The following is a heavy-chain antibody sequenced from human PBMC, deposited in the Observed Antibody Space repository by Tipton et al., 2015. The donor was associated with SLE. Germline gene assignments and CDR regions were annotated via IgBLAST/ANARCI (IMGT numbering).Heavy chain of an antibody. CDR1: GGSISSGGYY. Sequence: TLSLTCTVSGGSISSGGYYWSWIRQHPGKGLEWIGYIYYSGSTYYNPSLKSRVTISVDTSKNQFSLKLSSVTAADTAVYYCARLTREYSGELVGYAPFDYWGQGTLVTVSS. D-gene: IGHD2-8*02. CDR2: IYYSGST. V-gene: IGHV4-31*03. CDR3: ARLTREYSGELVGYAPFDY. J-gene: IGHJ4*02.